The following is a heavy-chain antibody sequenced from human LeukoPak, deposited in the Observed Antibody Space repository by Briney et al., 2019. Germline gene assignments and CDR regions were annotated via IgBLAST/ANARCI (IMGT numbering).Heavy chain of an antibody. D-gene: IGHD2-15*01. CDR2: SGDSDGST. CDR3: AKGGCRGTCNPLGY. Sequence: GGSLRLSCAASGFTFSGSGMSWVRQAPGKGLEWISSSGDSDGSTYYADSLKGRFTISRDNSKNTLYLQMNNLRAEDTAVYYCAKGGCRGTCNPLGYWGQGALGTGSP. V-gene: IGHV3-23*01. CDR1: GFTFSGSG. J-gene: IGHJ4*02.